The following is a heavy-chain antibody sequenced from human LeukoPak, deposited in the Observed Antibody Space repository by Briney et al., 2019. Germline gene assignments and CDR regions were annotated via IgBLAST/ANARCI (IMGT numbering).Heavy chain of an antibody. CDR2: ISAYNGNT. CDR1: GGTFSSYG. Sequence: ASVKVSCKASGGTFSSYGISWVRQAPGQGLEWMGWISAYNGNTNYAQKLQGRVTMTTDTSTSTAYMELRSLRSDDTAVYYCAQTFEYSSSWVWGQGTLVTVSS. V-gene: IGHV1-18*01. CDR3: AQTFEYSSSWV. D-gene: IGHD6-6*01. J-gene: IGHJ4*02.